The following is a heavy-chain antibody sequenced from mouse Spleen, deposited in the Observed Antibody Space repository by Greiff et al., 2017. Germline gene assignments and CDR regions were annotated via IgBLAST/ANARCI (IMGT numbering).Heavy chain of an antibody. CDR1: GYTFTSYW. J-gene: IGHJ1*01. D-gene: IGHD2-3*01. CDR3: ASGYYVWYFDV. Sequence: VQLQQPGAELVRPGSSVKLSCKASGYTFTSYWMPWVKQRPIQGLEWIGNIDPSDSETHYNQKFKDKATLTVDKSSSTAYMQLSSLTSEDSAVYYCASGYYVWYFDVWGAGTTVTVSS. CDR2: IDPSDSET. V-gene: IGHV1-52*01.